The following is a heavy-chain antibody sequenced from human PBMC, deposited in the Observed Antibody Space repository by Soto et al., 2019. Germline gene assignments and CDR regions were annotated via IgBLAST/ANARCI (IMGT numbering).Heavy chain of an antibody. CDR2: INPNSGGT. V-gene: IGHV1-2*04. J-gene: IGHJ4*02. D-gene: IGHD3-22*01. CDR3: ARSLRYYYDSSGPHPIDY. CDR1: GYTFTGYY. Sequence: ASVKVSCKASGYTFTGYYMHWVRQAPGQGLEWMGWINPNSGGTNYAQKFQGWVTMTRDTSISTAYMELSRLRSGDTAVYYCARSLRYYYDSSGPHPIDYWGQGTLVTVSS.